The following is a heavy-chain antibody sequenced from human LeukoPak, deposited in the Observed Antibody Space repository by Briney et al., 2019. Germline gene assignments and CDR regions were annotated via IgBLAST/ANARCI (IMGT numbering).Heavy chain of an antibody. CDR3: ARTWIQLWFDAFDI. CDR1: GYTFTGYY. J-gene: IGHJ3*02. Sequence: ASVKVSCKASGYTFTGYYMHWVRQAPGQGLGWMGRINPNSGGTNYAQKFQGRVTMTRDTSISTAYMELSRLRSDDTAVYYCARTWIQLWFDAFDIWGQGTMVTVSS. D-gene: IGHD5-18*01. V-gene: IGHV1-2*06. CDR2: INPNSGGT.